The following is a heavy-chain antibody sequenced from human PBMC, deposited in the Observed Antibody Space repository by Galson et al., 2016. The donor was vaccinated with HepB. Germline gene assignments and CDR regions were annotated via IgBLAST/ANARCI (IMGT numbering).Heavy chain of an antibody. D-gene: IGHD4-23*01. J-gene: IGHJ5*02. CDR1: GLIFNEHW. CDR3: GTYNGGNPPA. V-gene: IGHV3-74*01. Sequence: SLRLSCAGSGLIFNEHWMHWVRQAPGEGPSWVSGISPDGSRTRYVDSEKGRFSISRDNARSKVYLQMNSLGTEDSAIYYCGTYNGGNPPAWGQGTLVIVSS. CDR2: ISPDGSRT.